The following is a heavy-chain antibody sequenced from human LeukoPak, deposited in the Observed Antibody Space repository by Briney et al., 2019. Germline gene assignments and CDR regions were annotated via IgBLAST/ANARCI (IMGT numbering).Heavy chain of an antibody. CDR3: AKDRRIVGATIGY. V-gene: IGHV3-30*02. Sequence: PGGSLRLSCAASGFTFSNHGMHWVRQAPGKGLEWVAFIRYDGINKYYADSVKGRFTISRDNSKNTLYLQMNSLRAEDTAVYYCAKDRRIVGATIGYWGQGTLVTVSS. J-gene: IGHJ4*02. CDR1: GFTFSNHG. D-gene: IGHD1-26*01. CDR2: IRYDGINK.